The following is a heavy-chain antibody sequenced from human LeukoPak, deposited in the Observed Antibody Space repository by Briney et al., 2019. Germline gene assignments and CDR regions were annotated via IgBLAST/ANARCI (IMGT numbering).Heavy chain of an antibody. CDR2: IGTSKGNT. CDR3: ARTPGMVVVKTFYCMDV. Sequence: GASVKVSCKTSGYTFTSDGISWVRPAPGQGLEWMGWIGTSKGNTNYAQMFQGRVTMTTDTSTSTAYMELKNLRSDDTAVYYCARTPGMVVVKTFYCMDVWGQGTTVTVSS. CDR1: GYTFTSDG. J-gene: IGHJ6*02. D-gene: IGHD3-22*01. V-gene: IGHV1-18*01.